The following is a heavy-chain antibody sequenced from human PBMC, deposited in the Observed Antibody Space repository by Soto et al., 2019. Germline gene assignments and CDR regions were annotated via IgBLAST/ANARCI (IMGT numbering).Heavy chain of an antibody. V-gene: IGHV1-69*01. CDR3: ARVTSLVRGVIDNWFDP. D-gene: IGHD3-10*01. J-gene: IGHJ5*02. Sequence: QVPLVQSGAEVKKPGSSVTVSCKASGGTFSSYAIHWVRQAPGQGLEWMGGIIPMYGPAKYAQRVQGRVTITADESTTTVYMELTSLTSQDTAVYYFARVTSLVRGVIDNWFDPWGHGTLVTVSS. CDR2: IIPMYGPA. CDR1: GGTFSSYA.